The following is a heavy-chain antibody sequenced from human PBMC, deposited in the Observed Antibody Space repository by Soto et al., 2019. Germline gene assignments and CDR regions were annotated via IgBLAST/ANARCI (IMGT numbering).Heavy chain of an antibody. D-gene: IGHD2-2*01. CDR1: GYSFTSYW. CDR2: IYPGDSDT. CDR3: ARLANELASCRSPSRDPSAPSSYYYDMSV. V-gene: IGHV5-51*01. Sequence: VDSLKISCNGSGYSFTSYWIGWVRQMPGKGLELMGIIYPGDSDTRYSPAFQVQVTISADKSISTAYLQWSSLKASDTAMYFCARLANELASCRSPSRDPSAPSSYYYDMSVWGKGPTVAASS. J-gene: IGHJ6*04.